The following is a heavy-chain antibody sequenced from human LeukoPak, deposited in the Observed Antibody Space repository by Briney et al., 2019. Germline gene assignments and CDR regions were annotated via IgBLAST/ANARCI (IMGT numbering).Heavy chain of an antibody. CDR2: IYYDGSNK. CDR1: GFTFSDYG. Sequence: AGGSLRLSCAASGFTFSDYGMHWVRQAPGKGLEWVALIYYDGSNKYFADSVKGRFTISRDNSRNTLYLQMSSLRVEDRAVYYCGRDRATRYFDYWGQGTLVTVSS. D-gene: IGHD2-15*01. V-gene: IGHV3-33*01. CDR3: GRDRATRYFDY. J-gene: IGHJ4*02.